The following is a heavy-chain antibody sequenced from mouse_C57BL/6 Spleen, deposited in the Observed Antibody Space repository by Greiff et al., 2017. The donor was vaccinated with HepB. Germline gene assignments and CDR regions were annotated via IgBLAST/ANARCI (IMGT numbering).Heavy chain of an antibody. J-gene: IGHJ2*01. Sequence: QVQLQQSGAELVRPGASVTLSCKASGYTFTDYEMHWVKQTPVHGLEWIGAIDPETGGTAYNQKFKGKAILTADKSSSTAYMELRSLTAEYSAVYYCTRSLYYGTLDYCGQGTTLTVSS. CDR3: TRSLYYGTLDY. CDR1: GYTFTDYE. D-gene: IGHD2-1*01. V-gene: IGHV1-15*01. CDR2: IDPETGGT.